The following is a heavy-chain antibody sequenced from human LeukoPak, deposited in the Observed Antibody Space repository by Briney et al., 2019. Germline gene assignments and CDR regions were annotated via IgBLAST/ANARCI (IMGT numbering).Heavy chain of an antibody. D-gene: IGHD6-6*01. CDR3: ARERASSSAFYYYGMDV. J-gene: IGHJ6*02. CDR1: GGTFSSYA. V-gene: IGHV1-18*01. Sequence: ASVKVSCKASGGTFSSYAISWVRQAPGQGLEWTGWISAYNGNTNYAQKLQGRVTMTTDTSTSTAYMELRSLRSDDTAVYYCARERASSSAFYYYGMDVWGQGTTVTVSS. CDR2: ISAYNGNT.